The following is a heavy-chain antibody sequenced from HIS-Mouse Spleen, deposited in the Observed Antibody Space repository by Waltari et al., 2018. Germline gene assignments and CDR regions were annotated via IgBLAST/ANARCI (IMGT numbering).Heavy chain of an antibody. V-gene: IGHV3-7*01. CDR2: IKQNGSGK. J-gene: IGHJ5*02. CDR1: GFTFSSYW. D-gene: IGHD5-12*01. CDR3: ARERRGPGWFDP. Sequence: EVQLVESGGCLVQPGGSLRLSCAASGFTFSSYWMSWVRQAPGKGREWVANIKQNGSGKNYVDSVKGRFTISRDKAKNSLYLQMNSLRAEDTAVYYCARERRGPGWFDPWGQGTLVTVSS.